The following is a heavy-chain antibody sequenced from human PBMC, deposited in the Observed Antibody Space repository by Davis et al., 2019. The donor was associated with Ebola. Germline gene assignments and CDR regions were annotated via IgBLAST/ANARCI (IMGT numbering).Heavy chain of an antibody. V-gene: IGHV6-1*01. CDR2: TYYNSKWYN. CDR3: ARGWLRRGMDV. Sequence: HSQTLSLTCAISGDSVPSGGWNWIRQSPSRGLEWLGRTYYNSKWYNDYAVSVKSRITINPDTSKNQFSLQLNSVTPEDTAHYYCARGWLRRGMDVWGEGTTVTV. J-gene: IGHJ6*02. CDR1: GDSVPSGG. D-gene: IGHD5-18*01.